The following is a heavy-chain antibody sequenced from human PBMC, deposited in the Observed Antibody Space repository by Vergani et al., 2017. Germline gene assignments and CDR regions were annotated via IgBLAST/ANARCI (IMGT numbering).Heavy chain of an antibody. CDR3: TKGSRRYTGYFFDY. Sequence: EVQLLESGGGLVQPGGSLRLSCEASGFSFPGCAMSWVRQAPGKGLEWVSSVSGSSATPYYADSVKGRFIISRDNSKNTLHLQMNSLRADDTAVYYCTKGSRRYTGYFFDYWGQGTLATVSS. CDR2: VSGSSATP. CDR1: GFSFPGCA. J-gene: IGHJ4*02. D-gene: IGHD5-12*01. V-gene: IGHV3-23*01.